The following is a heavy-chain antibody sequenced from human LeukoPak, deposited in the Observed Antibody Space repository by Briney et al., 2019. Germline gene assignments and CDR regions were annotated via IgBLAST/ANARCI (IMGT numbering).Heavy chain of an antibody. V-gene: IGHV4-39*07. D-gene: IGHD2-2*02. CDR1: GGSIRSTSHY. J-gene: IGHJ2*01. CDR2: IYYNGAT. CDR3: ARDRFPGYDSSTSSYNRRYFDL. Sequence: SETLSLTCTVSGGSIRSTSHYWGWVRQPPGKGLEWIGSIYYNGATYYNPSLKSRVTISVDTSKNQFSLKLSSVTAADTAVYYCARDRFPGYDSSTSSYNRRYFDLWGRGTLVTVSS.